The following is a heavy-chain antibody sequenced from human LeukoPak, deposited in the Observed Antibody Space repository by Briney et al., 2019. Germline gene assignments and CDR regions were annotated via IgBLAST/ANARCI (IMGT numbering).Heavy chain of an antibody. Sequence: TLSLSCAVSGFTISSYGKCWIWMPQRTGKDLVWIGYIYYSGSTYYNPSLKSRVTISVDTSKNQFSLKLSSVTAADTAVYYCARARVYGDYWFDPWGRGTLVTVSS. V-gene: IGHV4-31*02. CDR3: ARARVYGDYWFDP. CDR1: GFTISSYGKC. J-gene: IGHJ5*02. CDR2: IYYSGST. D-gene: IGHD4-17*01.